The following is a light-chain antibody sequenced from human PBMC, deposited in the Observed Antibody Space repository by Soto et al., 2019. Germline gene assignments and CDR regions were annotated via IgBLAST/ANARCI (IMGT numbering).Light chain of an antibody. CDR3: EAWDDSLIGVL. CDR1: SSNVASNS. J-gene: IGLJ2*01. Sequence: QSVLTQPPSASGTPGQRVTISCSGSSSNVASNSVTWYQQVPGTAPKLLIYRTNQRPSGVPDRFSASKSGTSASLAISGLQSEDEADYYCEAWDDSLIGVLFGGGTKLTVL. CDR2: RTN. V-gene: IGLV1-44*01.